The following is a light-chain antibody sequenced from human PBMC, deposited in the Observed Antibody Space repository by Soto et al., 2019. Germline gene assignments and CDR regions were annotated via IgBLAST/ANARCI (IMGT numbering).Light chain of an antibody. Sequence: DIQMTQSPSSVSASVGDRVTITCRASQDISSWLAWYQQKPGKAPVILIYEASRLQSGVPSRFRTRGSGTDFTLTINSLQPEDFGTYYCKQYITFPFTFGPGNKLD. CDR2: EAS. J-gene: IGKJ3*01. CDR3: KQYITFPFT. V-gene: IGKV1-12*01. CDR1: QDISSW.